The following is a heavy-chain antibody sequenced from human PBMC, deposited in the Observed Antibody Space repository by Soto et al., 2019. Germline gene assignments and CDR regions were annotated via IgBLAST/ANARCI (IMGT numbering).Heavy chain of an antibody. V-gene: IGHV1-69*01. Sequence: QVQLVQSGAEVKKPGSSVKVSCKSSGGTFSSYAISWVRQAPGQGLEWMGGFIPMFNRPHSARQFQGRVKSTADESTSTAYMDLSSLRSEDTAVYYCARGQFHHVSNYYYALDVWGQGTTVTVSS. CDR3: ARGQFHHVSNYYYALDV. CDR2: FIPMFNRP. CDR1: GGTFSSYA. J-gene: IGHJ6*02.